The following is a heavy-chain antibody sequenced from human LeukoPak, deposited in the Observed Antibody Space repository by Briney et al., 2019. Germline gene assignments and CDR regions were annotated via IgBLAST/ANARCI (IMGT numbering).Heavy chain of an antibody. J-gene: IGHJ5*02. V-gene: IGHV4-39*07. CDR1: GGSISSSSYY. Sequence: SETLSLTCTVSGGSISSSSYYWGWIRQPPGTGLEWIGSIYYSGSTYYNPSLKSRVTISVDTSKNQFSLKLSSVTAADTAVYYCAREVRIAVAYNWFDPWGQGTLVTVSS. CDR3: AREVRIAVAYNWFDP. CDR2: IYYSGST. D-gene: IGHD6-19*01.